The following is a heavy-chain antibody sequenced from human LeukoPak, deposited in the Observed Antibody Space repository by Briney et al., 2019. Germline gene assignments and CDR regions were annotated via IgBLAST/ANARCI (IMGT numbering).Heavy chain of an antibody. CDR2: ISGSGGST. V-gene: IGHV3-23*01. CDR3: AKARIVVVTPGAFDI. J-gene: IGHJ3*02. Sequence: PGGSLRLSCAASGFTFSSYAMSWVRQAPGKGLEWVSAISGSGGSTYYADSVKGRFTISRDNSKNTLYLQMNSLSAEDTAVYYCAKARIVVVTPGAFDIWGQGTMVTVSS. D-gene: IGHD2-21*02. CDR1: GFTFSSYA.